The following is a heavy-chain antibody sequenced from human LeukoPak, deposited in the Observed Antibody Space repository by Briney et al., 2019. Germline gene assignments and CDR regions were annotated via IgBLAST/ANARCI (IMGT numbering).Heavy chain of an antibody. J-gene: IGHJ4*02. Sequence: PSETLSLTCTVSGGSISNYYWSRIRQPPGEGLEWIGTIYYSGSTYYNPSLKSRVTVSVDTSKNQFSLKLSSVTAADTAVYYCARRLGYCSGGSCYLNFDYWGQGTLVTVSS. CDR3: ARRLGYCSGGSCYLNFDY. D-gene: IGHD2-15*01. CDR2: IYYSGST. V-gene: IGHV4-39*01. CDR1: GGSISNYY.